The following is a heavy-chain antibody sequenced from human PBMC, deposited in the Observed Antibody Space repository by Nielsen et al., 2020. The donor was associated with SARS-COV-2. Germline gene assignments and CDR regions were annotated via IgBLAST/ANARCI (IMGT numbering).Heavy chain of an antibody. Sequence: GGSLRLSCAASGFRFSSYTIYWVRQAPGKGLEGVAIISYDGSNKHYADAVKGRFTISTDLSNNTLYLQMNSLRVEDTAIYYCTKGAQLGDYWGQGTLVTVSS. V-gene: IGHV3-30-3*01. D-gene: IGHD6-13*01. CDR2: ISYDGSNK. CDR3: TKGAQLGDY. J-gene: IGHJ4*02. CDR1: GFRFSSYT.